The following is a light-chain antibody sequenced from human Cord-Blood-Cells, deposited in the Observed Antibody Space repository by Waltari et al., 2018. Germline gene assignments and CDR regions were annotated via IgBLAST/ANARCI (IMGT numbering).Light chain of an antibody. V-gene: IGKV3-20*01. Sequence: EIVLTQSPGTLSLSPGERATLSCRARQSVSSSYLAWYQQKPGQAPRLLIDCASSRATGIPDRFSGSGSGTDFTLTISRLEPEDFAVYYCQQYGSSPWTFGQGTKVEIK. CDR3: QQYGSSPWT. J-gene: IGKJ1*01. CDR2: CAS. CDR1: QSVSSSY.